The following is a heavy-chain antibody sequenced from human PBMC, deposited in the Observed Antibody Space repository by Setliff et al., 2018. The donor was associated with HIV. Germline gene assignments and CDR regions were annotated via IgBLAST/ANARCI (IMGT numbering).Heavy chain of an antibody. J-gene: IGHJ2*01. D-gene: IGHD3-10*01. CDR2: IIPIFGTA. CDR3: ARDDHYYDSGSYYSYWYFDL. V-gene: IGHV1-69*13. CDR1: GGTFSSYA. Sequence: SVKVSCKASGGTFSSYAISWVRQAPGQGLEWMGGIIPIFGTANYAQKFQGRVTITADESTSTADMELSSLRSEDTAVYYCARDDHYYDSGSYYSYWYFDLWGRGTLVTVSS.